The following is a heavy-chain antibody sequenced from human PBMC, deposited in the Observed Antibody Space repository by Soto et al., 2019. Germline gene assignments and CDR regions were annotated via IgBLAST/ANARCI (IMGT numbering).Heavy chain of an antibody. CDR1: GFSFSNYA. CDR3: AEDGGPVYCKRAGCSATRCDY. D-gene: IGHD2-2*01. J-gene: IGHJ4*02. CDR2: ISYDGDNE. V-gene: IGHV3-30*18. Sequence: QVQLVESGGGVVQPGRSLRLSCAASGFSFSNYAMHWVRQAPGKGLEWLAIISYDGDNEYYADSVRGRFTISRDNSKNTLIRARNNLGQEDTGGYSCAEDGGPVYCKRAGCSATRCDYWGRGTLVAVSS.